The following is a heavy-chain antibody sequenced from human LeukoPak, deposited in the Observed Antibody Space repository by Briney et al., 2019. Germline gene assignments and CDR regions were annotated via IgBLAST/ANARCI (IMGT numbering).Heavy chain of an antibody. D-gene: IGHD6-19*01. CDR1: GYSFTSYW. V-gene: IGHV5-51*01. Sequence: GESLQISCKGSGYSFTSYWIGWVRQLPGKGLEWMGIIYPGDSDTRYSPSFQGQVTISADKSISTAYLQWSSLKASDTAMYYCARMEQSSGCFYWGQGTLVTVSS. CDR3: ARMEQSSGCFY. CDR2: IYPGDSDT. J-gene: IGHJ4*02.